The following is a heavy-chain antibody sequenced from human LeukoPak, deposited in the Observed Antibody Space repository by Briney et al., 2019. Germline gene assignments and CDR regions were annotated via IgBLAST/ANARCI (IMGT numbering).Heavy chain of an antibody. J-gene: IGHJ4*02. Sequence: GGSLRLSCAPSGLNVSSNYMSWVRQAPGKGLEWVSVIYSGGSTYYADSVKGRFTIFRDNSKNTVYLQMNSLRAEDTALYYCARYYYDSSGYPYYFDYWGQGTLVTVSS. V-gene: IGHV3-53*01. CDR1: GLNVSSNY. CDR3: ARYYYDSSGYPYYFDY. CDR2: IYSGGST. D-gene: IGHD3-22*01.